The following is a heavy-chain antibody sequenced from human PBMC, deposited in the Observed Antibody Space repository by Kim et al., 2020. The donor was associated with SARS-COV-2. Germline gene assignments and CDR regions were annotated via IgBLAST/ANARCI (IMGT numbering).Heavy chain of an antibody. J-gene: IGHJ6*02. D-gene: IGHD3-16*01. CDR3: ARLERGNYYYYGMDV. Sequence: GGSLRLSCAASGFTFSSYSMNWVRQAPGKGLEWVSSISSSSSYIYYADSVKGRFTISRDNAKNSLYLQMNSLRAEDTAVYYCARLERGNYYYYGMDVWGQGTTVTVSS. V-gene: IGHV3-21*01. CDR2: ISSSSSYI. CDR1: GFTFSSYS.